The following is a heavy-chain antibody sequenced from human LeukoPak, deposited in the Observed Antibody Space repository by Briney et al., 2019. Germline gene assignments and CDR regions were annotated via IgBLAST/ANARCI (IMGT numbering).Heavy chain of an antibody. D-gene: IGHD3-10*01. Sequence: SETLSLTCTVSGGSISSSSYYWGWLRQPPGKGLEWIGSIYYSGSTYYNPSLKSRVTISVDTSKNQFSLKLSSVTAADTAVYYCARVLLWFGEPDYWGQGTLVTVSS. CDR2: IYYSGST. J-gene: IGHJ4*02. CDR3: ARVLLWFGEPDY. V-gene: IGHV4-39*01. CDR1: GGSISSSSYY.